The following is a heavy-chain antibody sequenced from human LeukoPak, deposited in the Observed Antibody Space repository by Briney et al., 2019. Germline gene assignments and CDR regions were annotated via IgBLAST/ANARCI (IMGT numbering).Heavy chain of an antibody. CDR1: GFTFGDYA. D-gene: IGHD4-11*01. V-gene: IGHV3-49*03. Sequence: GGSLGLSCTASGFTFGDYAMSWFRQAPGKGLEWVGFIRSKAYGGTTEYAASVKGRFTISRDDSKSIAYLQMNSLKTEDTAVYYCTRVGFDYSNYGFDYWGQGTLVTVSS. CDR3: TRVGFDYSNYGFDY. CDR2: IRSKAYGGTT. J-gene: IGHJ4*02.